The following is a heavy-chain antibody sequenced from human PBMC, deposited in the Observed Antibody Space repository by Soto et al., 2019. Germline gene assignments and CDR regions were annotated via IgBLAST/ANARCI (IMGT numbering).Heavy chain of an antibody. D-gene: IGHD1-26*01. CDR2: IFYSGHL. CDR1: GASFTTYY. CDR3: AREGGGYRFDY. V-gene: IGHV4-59*01. J-gene: IGHJ4*02. Sequence: QVQLQESGPGLVKPSETLSLTCTVSGASFTTYYWRWIRQPPGKGLEWIGYIFYSGHLKYNPSLKSRLTISVDPSKTQISLRLTSVTAADTAGYYCAREGGGYRFDYWGQGTLVTVSS.